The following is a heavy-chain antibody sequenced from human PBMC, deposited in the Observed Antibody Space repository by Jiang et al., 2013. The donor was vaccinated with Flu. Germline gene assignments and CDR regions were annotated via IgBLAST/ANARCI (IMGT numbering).Heavy chain of an antibody. V-gene: IGHV5-51*01. Sequence: SPSFQGQVTISADKSISTAYLQWSSLKASDTAMYYCARHIAAAGSAFFDYWGQGTLVTVSS. CDR3: ARHIAAAGSAFFDY. D-gene: IGHD6-13*01. J-gene: IGHJ4*02.